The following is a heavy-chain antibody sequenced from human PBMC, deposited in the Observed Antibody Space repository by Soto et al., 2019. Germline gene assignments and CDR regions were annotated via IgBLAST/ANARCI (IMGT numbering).Heavy chain of an antibody. Sequence: QVQLVQSGAEVKKPGSSVKVSCKASGGTFSSYAISWVRQAPGQGLEWMGGIIPIFGTANYAQKFQGRVTITADESTSTAYMELSSLRSEDTAVYYCARAHLDIVATIEYYGMDVWGQGTTVTVSS. V-gene: IGHV1-69*01. J-gene: IGHJ6*02. D-gene: IGHD5-12*01. CDR3: ARAHLDIVATIEYYGMDV. CDR2: IIPIFGTA. CDR1: GGTFSSYA.